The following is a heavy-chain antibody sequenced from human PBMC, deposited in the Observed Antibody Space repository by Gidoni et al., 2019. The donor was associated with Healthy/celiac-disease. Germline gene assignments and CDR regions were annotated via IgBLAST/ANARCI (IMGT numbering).Heavy chain of an antibody. CDR1: GFTVSSNY. CDR2: IYSGGST. Sequence: EVQLVESGGGLIQPGGSLRLSCAASGFTVSSNYMSWVRQAPGKGLEWVSVIYSGGSTYYADSGKGRFTISRDNSKNTLYLQMNSLRAEDTAVYYCAREAGYDFWSGYLRGYYMDVWGKGTTVTVSS. D-gene: IGHD3-3*01. V-gene: IGHV3-53*01. J-gene: IGHJ6*03. CDR3: AREAGYDFWSGYLRGYYMDV.